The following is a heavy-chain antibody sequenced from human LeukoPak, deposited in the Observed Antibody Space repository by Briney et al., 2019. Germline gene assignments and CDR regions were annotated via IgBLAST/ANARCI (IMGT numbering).Heavy chain of an antibody. CDR3: ARDIPGGNFPFDY. D-gene: IGHD4-23*01. J-gene: IGHJ4*02. V-gene: IGHV3-33*01. Sequence: GGSLRLSCAASGFTFSSYGMHWVRQAPGKGLEWVAVIWYDGSNKYYADSAKGRFTISRDNSKNTLYLQMNSLRAEDTAVYYCARDIPGGNFPFDYWGQGTLVTVSS. CDR2: IWYDGSNK. CDR1: GFTFSSYG.